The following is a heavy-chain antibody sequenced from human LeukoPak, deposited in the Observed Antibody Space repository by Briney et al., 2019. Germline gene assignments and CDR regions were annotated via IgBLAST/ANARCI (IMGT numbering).Heavy chain of an antibody. Sequence: GGSLRLSCAASGFTFSIYAMHWVRQAPGKGLECVAVIWYDGSNKYYADSVKGRSTISRDNSKNTLYLQMNSLRADDTAVYYCAKVTDSSGYFPSDYWGQGTLVTVSS. V-gene: IGHV3-33*06. J-gene: IGHJ4*02. D-gene: IGHD3-22*01. CDR3: AKVTDSSGYFPSDY. CDR2: IWYDGSNK. CDR1: GFTFSIYA.